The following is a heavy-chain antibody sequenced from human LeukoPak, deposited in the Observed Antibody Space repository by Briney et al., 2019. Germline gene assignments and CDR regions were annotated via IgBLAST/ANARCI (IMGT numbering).Heavy chain of an antibody. CDR1: GFAFSSYW. V-gene: IGHV3-7*01. Sequence: GGSLRLSCGASGFAFSSYWMTWLRQAPGKGLEFVANIEPAGSATYYADSVKGRFTISRDNTKNLLYLQMNSLTAEDSAVYHCGRFGYVSAVDPWGQGTLVTVSS. D-gene: IGHD2-15*01. J-gene: IGHJ5*02. CDR3: GRFGYVSAVDP. CDR2: IEPAGSAT.